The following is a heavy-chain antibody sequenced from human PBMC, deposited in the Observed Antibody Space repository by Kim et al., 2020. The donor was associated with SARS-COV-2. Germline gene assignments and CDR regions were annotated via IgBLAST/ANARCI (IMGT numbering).Heavy chain of an antibody. CDR1: GYTFTSYA. CDR3: ARVGTGYCSSGSCSFDY. Sequence: ASVKVSCKASGYTFTSYALIWVRQAPGKGLEWMGWINTDTGNPTYAQGFTGRFVFSLDTSISTAYVQISSLKAEDTAVYYCARVGTGYCSSGSCSFDYWGPGTLVTVSS. CDR2: INTDTGNP. V-gene: IGHV7-4-1*02. J-gene: IGHJ4*02. D-gene: IGHD2-15*01.